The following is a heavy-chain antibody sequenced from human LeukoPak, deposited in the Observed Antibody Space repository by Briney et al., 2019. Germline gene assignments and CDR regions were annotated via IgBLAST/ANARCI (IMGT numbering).Heavy chain of an antibody. CDR2: ISSRGSTI. J-gene: IGHJ4*02. Sequence: GGSLRLSCAASGFTFSDYYMSWIRQAPGKGLEWVSYISSRGSTIYYADSVKGRFTISRDNAKNSLYLQMNSLRAEDTAVYYCVRMVRGVIAYFDYWGQGTLVTVSS. V-gene: IGHV3-11*04. CDR3: VRMVRGVIAYFDY. D-gene: IGHD3-10*01. CDR1: GFTFSDYY.